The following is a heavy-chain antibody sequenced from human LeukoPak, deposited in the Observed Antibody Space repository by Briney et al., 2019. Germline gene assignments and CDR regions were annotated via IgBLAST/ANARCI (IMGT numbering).Heavy chain of an antibody. V-gene: IGHV3-15*01. CDR2: IKSKTDGGTV. D-gene: IGHD4-11*01. Sequence: PGGSLRLSCAASGLTFTNAWMSWVRQASGKGLEWVGRIKSKTDGGTVDYAPPVKGRFTISRDDSRNTLSLEMNFLKTEDTAVYYCTTDPGNYEIFWGQGTLVSVSS. CDR3: TTDPGNYEIF. J-gene: IGHJ4*02. CDR1: GLTFTNAW.